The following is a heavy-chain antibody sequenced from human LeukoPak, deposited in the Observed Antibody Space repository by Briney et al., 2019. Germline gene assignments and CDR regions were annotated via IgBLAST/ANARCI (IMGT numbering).Heavy chain of an antibody. CDR2: IYYSGST. CDR3: ARDGVLQDYCYGMDV. D-gene: IGHD3-16*01. J-gene: IGHJ6*02. CDR1: GGSISSYY. Sequence: SETLSLTCTVSGGSISSYYWSWIRQPPGKGLEWIGYIYYSGSTNYNPSLKSRVTISVDTSKNQFSLKLSSVTAADTAVYYCARDGVLQDYCYGMDVWGQGTTVTVSS. V-gene: IGHV4-59*01.